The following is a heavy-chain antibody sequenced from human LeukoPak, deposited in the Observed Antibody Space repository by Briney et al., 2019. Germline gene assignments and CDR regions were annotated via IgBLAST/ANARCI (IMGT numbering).Heavy chain of an antibody. CDR1: GFTFSSYA. J-gene: IGHJ4*02. V-gene: IGHV3-30-3*01. Sequence: GGSLRLSCAASGFTFSSYAMHWVRQAPGKGLEWVAVISYDGSNKYYADSVKGRFTISRDSSKNTLYLQMNSLRAEDTAVYYCASTRYDSSGYYYSYWGQGTLVTVSS. D-gene: IGHD3-22*01. CDR2: ISYDGSNK. CDR3: ASTRYDSSGYYYSY.